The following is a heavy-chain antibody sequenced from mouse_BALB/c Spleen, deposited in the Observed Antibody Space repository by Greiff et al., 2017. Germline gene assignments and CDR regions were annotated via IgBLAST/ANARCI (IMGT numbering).Heavy chain of an antibody. CDR2: INPSNGRT. CDR1: GYTFTSYW. CDR3: SRGRLTTVVASDY. D-gene: IGHD1-1*01. J-gene: IGHJ2*01. Sequence: VQLQQPGAELVKPGASVKLSCKASGYTFTSYWMHWVKQRPGQGLEWIGEINPSNGRTNYNEKFKSKATLTVDKSSSTAYMQLSSLTSEDSAVYYCSRGRLTTVVASDYWGQGTTLTVSS. V-gene: IGHV1S81*02.